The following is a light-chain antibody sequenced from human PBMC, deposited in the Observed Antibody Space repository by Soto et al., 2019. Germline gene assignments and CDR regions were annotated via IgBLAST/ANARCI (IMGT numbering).Light chain of an antibody. Sequence: DIQMTQSPSALSSSVGDRVTITCRAGQSISSYLNWYQQKPGKAPKLLIYAASSLQSGVPSRFSGSGSGTDFTLIISSLQHEDFATYYCQQSYSTPLFGGGTKVDI. J-gene: IGKJ4*01. CDR2: AAS. CDR3: QQSYSTPL. CDR1: QSISSY. V-gene: IGKV1-39*01.